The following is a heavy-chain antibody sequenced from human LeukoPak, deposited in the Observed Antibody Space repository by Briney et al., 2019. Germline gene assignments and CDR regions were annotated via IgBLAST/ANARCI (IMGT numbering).Heavy chain of an antibody. Sequence: GGSLRLSCAASGFAFSTYSMNWVRQAPGKGLEWLSSISSSNNYIYYSDSLKGRFTISRDNAKNSLYLQMNNLRAEDTAVYYCARAQAGGTCHSGGCQYYGMDVWGQGTTVTVSS. CDR2: ISSSNNYI. D-gene: IGHD2-15*01. V-gene: IGHV3-21*01. CDR1: GFAFSTYS. J-gene: IGHJ6*02. CDR3: ARAQAGGTCHSGGCQYYGMDV.